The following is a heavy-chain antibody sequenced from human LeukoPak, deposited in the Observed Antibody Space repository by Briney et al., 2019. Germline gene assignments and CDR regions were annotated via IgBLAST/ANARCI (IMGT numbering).Heavy chain of an antibody. J-gene: IGHJ4*02. CDR3: ARTKGCDNCGFDS. D-gene: IGHD2-21*01. V-gene: IGHV4-31*03. CDR2: ISYSGST. CDR1: GGSMTSGNYY. Sequence: KSSETLSLTCTVSGGSMTSGNYYWSWVRQHPGKGLEWMGYISYSGSTYYNPSLMSRSTIAVDTSKDQLSLKLTSVTAADTAVYYCARTKGCDNCGFDSWGQGTLVTVSS.